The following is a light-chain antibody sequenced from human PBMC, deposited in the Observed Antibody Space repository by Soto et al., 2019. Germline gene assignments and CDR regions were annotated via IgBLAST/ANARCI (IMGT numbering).Light chain of an antibody. Sequence: QYPATLSVSPGERATLSFTASQSVRNNLAWYQQKPGQAPRLLIFGAATRATGTPARFSGSGSGTEFTLTISSLQSEDFAIYYCQHYNEWPPWTFGQGTKVDIK. V-gene: IGKV3-15*01. CDR3: QHYNEWPPWT. CDR2: GAA. CDR1: QSVRNN. J-gene: IGKJ1*01.